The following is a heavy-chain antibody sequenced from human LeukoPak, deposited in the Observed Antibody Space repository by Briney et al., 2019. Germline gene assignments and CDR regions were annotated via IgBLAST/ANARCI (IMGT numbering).Heavy chain of an antibody. V-gene: IGHV3-23*01. CDR3: AKLTVATFRSLFDS. CDR2: ISGRADST. CDR1: GFIFSSYA. D-gene: IGHD5-12*01. Sequence: GESLRLSCVASGFIFSSYAMTWVRQTPGKGLEWVSGISGRADSTYYADSVKGRFTISRDNSKNTLYLQMSSLRADDTAVYYCAKLTVATFRSLFDSWGQGTLVAVSS. J-gene: IGHJ4*02.